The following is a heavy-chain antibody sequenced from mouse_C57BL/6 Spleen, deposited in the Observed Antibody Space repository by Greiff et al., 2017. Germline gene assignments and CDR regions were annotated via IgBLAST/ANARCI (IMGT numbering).Heavy chain of an antibody. CDR1: GYTFTDYE. Sequence: VQLQQSGAELVRPGASVTLSCKASGYTFTDYEMHWVKQTPVHGLEWIGAIDPETGGTAYNQKFKGKAILTADKSSRTAYMQLRSLTSEDSAVYYCTRDHGNYDYFDYWGQGTTLTVSS. J-gene: IGHJ2*01. V-gene: IGHV1-15*01. D-gene: IGHD2-1*01. CDR3: TRDHGNYDYFDY. CDR2: IDPETGGT.